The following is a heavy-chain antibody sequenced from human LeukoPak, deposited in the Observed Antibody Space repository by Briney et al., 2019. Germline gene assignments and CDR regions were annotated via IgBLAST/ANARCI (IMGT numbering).Heavy chain of an antibody. CDR1: GGSFSGYY. CDR3: ARDYVGVAGTFDY. J-gene: IGHJ4*02. CDR2: INHSGST. D-gene: IGHD6-19*01. Sequence: PSETPSLTCAVYGGSFSGYYWSWIRQPPGKGLEWIGEINHSGSTNYNPSLKSRVTISLDTSKNQFSLRLSSVTAADTAVYYCARDYVGVAGTFDYWGQGTLVTVSS. V-gene: IGHV4-34*01.